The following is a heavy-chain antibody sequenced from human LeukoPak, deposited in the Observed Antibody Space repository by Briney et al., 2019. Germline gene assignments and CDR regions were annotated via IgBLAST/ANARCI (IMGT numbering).Heavy chain of an antibody. J-gene: IGHJ4*02. CDR2: IYSADST. Sequence: GGSLRLSCAASGFTVSTNYMSWVRQAPGKGLEWVSVIYSADSTYYADSVKGRLTISRDNSKNTLYLQMNSLRAEDTAVYYCATAVAGPPFDYWGQGTLVTVSS. D-gene: IGHD6-19*01. CDR3: ATAVAGPPFDY. V-gene: IGHV3-53*01. CDR1: GFTVSTNY.